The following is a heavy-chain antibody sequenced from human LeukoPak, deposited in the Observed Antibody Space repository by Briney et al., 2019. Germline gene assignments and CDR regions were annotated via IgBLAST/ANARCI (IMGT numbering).Heavy chain of an antibody. CDR1: RFSFSNYA. CDR2: VVASGGST. Sequence: GGSLRLSCAASRFSFSNYAMNWVRQAPGKGLEWVSTVVASGGSTYYADSVKGRFTISRDNSKNTLYLQMNSLRAEDTAVYYCARDYGSGSYFTTRYYYGMDVWGQGTTVTVSS. J-gene: IGHJ6*02. CDR3: ARDYGSGSYFTTRYYYGMDV. D-gene: IGHD3-10*01. V-gene: IGHV3-23*01.